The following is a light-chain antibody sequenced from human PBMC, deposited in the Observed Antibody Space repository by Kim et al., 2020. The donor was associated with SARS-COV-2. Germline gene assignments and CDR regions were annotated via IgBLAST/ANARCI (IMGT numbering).Light chain of an antibody. CDR3: QQYGYSPP. V-gene: IGKV3-20*01. CDR2: GAS. CDR1: QSFNSCY. J-gene: IGKJ1*01. Sequence: EIVLTQSPGTLSLSPGERATLPCRASQSFNSCYLPRYQQRPGQAPRLLIYGASSRATGIPDRFSGSGSGTDFTLTISRLEPEDFAVYCCQQYGYSPPLGPGTKVDIK.